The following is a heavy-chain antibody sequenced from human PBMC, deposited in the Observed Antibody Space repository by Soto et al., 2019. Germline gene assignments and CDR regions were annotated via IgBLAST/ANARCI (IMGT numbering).Heavy chain of an antibody. CDR3: AKDRVAAAGTYYYYYGMDV. D-gene: IGHD6-13*01. CDR2: ISYDGSNK. CDR1: GFTFSSYG. Sequence: GGSLRLSCAASGFTFSSYGMHWVRQAPGKGLEWVAVISYDGSNKYYADSVKGRFTISRDNSKNTLYLQMNSLRAEDTAVYYCAKDRVAAAGTYYYYYGMDVWGQGTTVTVSS. V-gene: IGHV3-30*18. J-gene: IGHJ6*02.